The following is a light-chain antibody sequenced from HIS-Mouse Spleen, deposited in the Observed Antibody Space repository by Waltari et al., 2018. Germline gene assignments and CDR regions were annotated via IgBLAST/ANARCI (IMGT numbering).Light chain of an antibody. Sequence: EIVMTQSPATLSVSPGERATLSCRASQSVSSNLAWYQQKPGQAPRLLIYGASTRATGIPARFSGSGSGTEFTLTISSLQSEDFAVYYCQQYNNWPTLETFGQGTKVEIK. J-gene: IGKJ1*01. V-gene: IGKV3-15*01. CDR1: QSVSSN. CDR3: QQYNNWPTLET. CDR2: GAS.